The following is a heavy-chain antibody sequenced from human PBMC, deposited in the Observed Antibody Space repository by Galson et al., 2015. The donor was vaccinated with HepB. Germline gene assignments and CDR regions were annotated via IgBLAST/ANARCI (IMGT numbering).Heavy chain of an antibody. Sequence: LRLSCAASGFTFRTYAMHWVRQAPGKGLEWVTIISYDGSVKYYADSVKGRFTISRDNSKNTLYLQMNSLRAEDTAVYYCARGPGYCTSTSCYANLFDFWGQGSLVTVSS. J-gene: IGHJ4*02. V-gene: IGHV3-30*04. D-gene: IGHD2-2*01. CDR2: ISYDGSVK. CDR1: GFTFRTYA. CDR3: ARGPGYCTSTSCYANLFDF.